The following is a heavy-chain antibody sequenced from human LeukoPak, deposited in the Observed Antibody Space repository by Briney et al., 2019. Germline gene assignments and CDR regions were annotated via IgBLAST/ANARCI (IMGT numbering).Heavy chain of an antibody. Sequence: GGSLRLSCAASGFTFSSYEMNWVRQAPGKGLEWVSVISGNGGSTYYADSVKGRFTISRDNSKNTLYLQMNSLRVEDTAVYYCAKPGTTLYYYYGMDVWGQGTTVTVSS. CDR3: AKPGTTLYYYYGMDV. CDR2: ISGNGGST. CDR1: GFTFSSYE. D-gene: IGHD1-1*01. J-gene: IGHJ6*02. V-gene: IGHV3-23*01.